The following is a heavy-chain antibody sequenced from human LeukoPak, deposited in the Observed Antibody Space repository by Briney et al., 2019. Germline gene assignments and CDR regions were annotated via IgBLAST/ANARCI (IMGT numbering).Heavy chain of an antibody. CDR1: GFTFSSYS. CDR2: ISSSSSYI. J-gene: IGHJ2*01. CDR3: ARDSSYCSGGSCYSVWYFDL. D-gene: IGHD2-15*01. V-gene: IGHV3-21*01. Sequence: PGGSLRLSCAASGFTFSSYSMNWVRQAPGKGLEWVSSISSSSSYIYYADLVKGRFTISRDNAKNSLYLQMNSLRAEDTAVYYCARDSSYCSGGSCYSVWYFDLWGRGTLVTVSS.